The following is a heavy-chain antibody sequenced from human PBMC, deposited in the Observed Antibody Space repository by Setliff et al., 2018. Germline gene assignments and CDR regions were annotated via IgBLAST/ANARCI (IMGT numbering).Heavy chain of an antibody. CDR3: AKGGTYRYFDF. CDR2: VYYSGTA. CDR1: GGPFSGAS. Sequence: KPSETLSLTCTVSGGPFSGASIWSWIRQPPGKGLEFIGYVYYSGTAKYDPSLESRAIMSVDASKNQISLKLNSVTAADTAVCYCAKGGTYRYFDFWGQGALVTVSS. V-gene: IGHV4-59*01. D-gene: IGHD1-26*01. J-gene: IGHJ4*02.